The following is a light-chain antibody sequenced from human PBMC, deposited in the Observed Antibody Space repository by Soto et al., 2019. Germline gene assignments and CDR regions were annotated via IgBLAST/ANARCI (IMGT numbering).Light chain of an antibody. CDR1: QSVSSY. V-gene: IGKV3-11*01. CDR2: DAS. J-gene: IGKJ4*01. Sequence: EIVLTQSPATLSLSLGERATLSCRASQSVSSYLAWYQQKPGQAPRLLIYDASNRATGVPARFSGSGSGTDFTLPISSLEPEDFAVYYCQQLSNTPLTFGRGTKVEIK. CDR3: QQLSNTPLT.